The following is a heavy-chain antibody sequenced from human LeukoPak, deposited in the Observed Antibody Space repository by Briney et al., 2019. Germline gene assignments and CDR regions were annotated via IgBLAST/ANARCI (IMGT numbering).Heavy chain of an antibody. J-gene: IGHJ3*02. CDR3: ARTDGYSGYSNDAFDI. CDR1: GFTFSSYS. V-gene: IGHV3-21*01. D-gene: IGHD5-12*01. Sequence: PGGSLRLSCAASGFTFSSYSMNWVRQAPGKGLEWVSSISSSSSYIYYADSVKGRFTISRDNAKNSLYLQMNSLRAKDTAVYYCARTDGYSGYSNDAFDIWGQGTMVTVSS. CDR2: ISSSSSYI.